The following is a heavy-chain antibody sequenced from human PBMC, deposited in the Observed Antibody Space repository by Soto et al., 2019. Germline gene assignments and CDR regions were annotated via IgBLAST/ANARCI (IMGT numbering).Heavy chain of an antibody. CDR2: ISAYNGNT. Sequence: ASVEVSCKASGYTFTSYGISWVRQAPGQGLEWMGWISAYNGNTNYAQKLQGRVTMTTDTSTSTAYMELRSLRSDDTAVSYCASSPKTGNTLYYYYGMDVWGQGTTVTVSS. CDR3: ASSPKTGNTLYYYYGMDV. D-gene: IGHD1-7*01. CDR1: GYTFTSYG. V-gene: IGHV1-18*01. J-gene: IGHJ6*02.